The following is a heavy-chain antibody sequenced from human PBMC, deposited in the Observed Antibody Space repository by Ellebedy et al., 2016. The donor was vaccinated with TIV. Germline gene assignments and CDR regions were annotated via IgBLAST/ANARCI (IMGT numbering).Heavy chain of an antibody. J-gene: IGHJ4*02. D-gene: IGHD3-10*01. V-gene: IGHV3-30*18. CDR3: ANIGLTVRGVINDY. CDR2: ISYDGSNK. Sequence: GGSLRLSCAASGFTFSSYVMHWVRQAPGKGLEWVAVISYDGSNKYYADSVKGRFTISRDNSKNTLYLQMNSLRAEDTAVYYCANIGLTVRGVINDYWGQGTLVTVSS. CDR1: GFTFSSYV.